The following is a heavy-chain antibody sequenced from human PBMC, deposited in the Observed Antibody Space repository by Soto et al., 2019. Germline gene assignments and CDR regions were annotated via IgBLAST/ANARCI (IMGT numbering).Heavy chain of an antibody. D-gene: IGHD3-10*01. CDR2: IIPIFGTA. J-gene: IGHJ5*02. Sequence: QVQLVQSGAEVKKPGSSVKVSCKASGGTFGSYAISWVRQAPGQGLEWMGGIIPIFGTANYAQKFQGRVTITADKSTSTAYMELSSLRSEDTAVYYCARDPTHYYYGSGVGWFDPWGQGTLVTVSS. CDR1: GGTFGSYA. CDR3: ARDPTHYYYGSGVGWFDP. V-gene: IGHV1-69*06.